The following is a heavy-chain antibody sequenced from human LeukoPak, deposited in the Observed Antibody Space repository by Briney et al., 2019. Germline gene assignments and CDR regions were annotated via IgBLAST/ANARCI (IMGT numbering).Heavy chain of an antibody. Sequence: GASVKVSCKVSGCTLTELSMHWVRQAPGKGLEWMGGFDPEDGETIYAQKFQGRVTMTEDTSTDTAYMELSSLRSEDTAVYYCATSGKVVVVPAASYYYYGMDVWGQGTTVTVSS. CDR2: FDPEDGET. CDR1: GCTLTELS. J-gene: IGHJ6*02. D-gene: IGHD2-2*01. V-gene: IGHV1-24*01. CDR3: ATSGKVVVVPAASYYYYGMDV.